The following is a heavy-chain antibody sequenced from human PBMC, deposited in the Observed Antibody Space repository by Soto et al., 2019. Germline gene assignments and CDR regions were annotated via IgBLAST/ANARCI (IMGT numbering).Heavy chain of an antibody. J-gene: IGHJ6*03. CDR2: MNPNSGNT. CDR3: GRGLEAAAGYYYYYMDV. D-gene: IGHD6-13*01. V-gene: IGHV1-8*01. CDR1: GYTFTSYD. Sequence: QVQLVQSGAEVKKPGASVKVSCKASGYTFTSYDINWVRQATGQGLEWMGWMNPNSGNTGYAQKFQGRVTMTRNTSISTAYMELSSLRSEDTAVYYCGRGLEAAAGYYYYYMDVWGKGTTVTVSS.